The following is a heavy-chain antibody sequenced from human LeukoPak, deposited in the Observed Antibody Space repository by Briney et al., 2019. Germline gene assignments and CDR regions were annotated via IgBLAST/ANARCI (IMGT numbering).Heavy chain of an antibody. CDR3: AKDIQCTY. V-gene: IGHV3-23*01. J-gene: IGHJ4*02. CDR2: ISGSGGNT. D-gene: IGHD2-21*01. Sequence: GGSLRLSCAASGFTVSSNYMSWVRQAPGKGLEWVSLISGSGGNTYYADSVKGRFTISRDNSKNTLYLQMNSLRAEDTAVYHCAKDIQCTYWGQGTLVTVSS. CDR1: GFTVSSNY.